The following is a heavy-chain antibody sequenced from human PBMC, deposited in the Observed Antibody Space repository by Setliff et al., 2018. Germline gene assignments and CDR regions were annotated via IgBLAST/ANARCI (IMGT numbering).Heavy chain of an antibody. D-gene: IGHD1-1*01. CDR3: ARGSTGIYDP. CDR1: GVSVASHY. V-gene: IGHV4-59*02. J-gene: IGHJ5*02. Sequence: ASETLSLTCTVSGVSVASHYWSWIRQAPGTGLEWIAYVHDNGETNQNPSLKSRVTISVDTSKNQFSLKMISVTAADTAIYYCARGSTGIYDPWGQGILVTVSS. CDR2: VHDNGET.